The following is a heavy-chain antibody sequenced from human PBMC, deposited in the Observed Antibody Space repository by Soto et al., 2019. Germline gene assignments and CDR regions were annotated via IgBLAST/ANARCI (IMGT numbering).Heavy chain of an antibody. CDR1: GFTFSSYA. D-gene: IGHD3-10*01. Sequence: QVQLVESGGGVVQPGRSLRLSCAASGFTFSSYAMHWVRQAPGTGLEWVAVISYDGSNKYYADSVKGRFTISRDNSKNTLYLQMNSLSAEDTAVYYCAREGGYYGSGRPNDAFDIWGQGIMVTVSS. CDR2: ISYDGSNK. V-gene: IGHV3-30-3*01. J-gene: IGHJ3*02. CDR3: AREGGYYGSGRPNDAFDI.